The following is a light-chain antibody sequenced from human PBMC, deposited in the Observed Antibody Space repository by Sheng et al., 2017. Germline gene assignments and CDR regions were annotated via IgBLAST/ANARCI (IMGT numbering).Light chain of an antibody. Sequence: AIQLTQSPSSLSASVGDRVTITCRATPGVSSYLGWYHQKPGKAPRLLIYAASTLQSGVPSRFSGSGSGTDFTLTISCLQSEDFATYYCQQYYSYPITFGQGTRLEIK. V-gene: IGKV1-8*01. CDR2: AAS. CDR1: PGVSSY. J-gene: IGKJ5*01. CDR3: QQYYSYPIT.